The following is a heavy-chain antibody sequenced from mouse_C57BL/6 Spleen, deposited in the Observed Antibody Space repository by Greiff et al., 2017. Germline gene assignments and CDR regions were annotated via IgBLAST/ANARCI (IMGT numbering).Heavy chain of an antibody. J-gene: IGHJ4*01. Sequence: QVQLQQPGAELVKPGASVKMSCKASGYTFTSYWITWVKQRPGQGLEWIGDIYPGSGSSNYNEKFKSKATLTVDTSSSTAYMQLSSLTSEDSAVYYCARQLAHYYAMDYWGQGTSVTVSS. CDR3: ARQLAHYYAMDY. V-gene: IGHV1-55*01. CDR1: GYTFTSYW. D-gene: IGHD4-1*02. CDR2: IYPGSGSS.